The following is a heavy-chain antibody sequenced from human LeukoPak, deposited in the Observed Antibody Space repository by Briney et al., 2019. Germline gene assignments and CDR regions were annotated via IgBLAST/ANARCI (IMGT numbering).Heavy chain of an antibody. CDR3: ARDLGYGALDP. J-gene: IGHJ5*02. CDR1: GFTFTSYW. V-gene: IGHV3-7*01. D-gene: IGHD4-17*01. CDR2: INPDGSQT. Sequence: GGSLRLSCAASGFTFTSYWMNWVRQAPGKGLEWVALINPDGSQTNYGDSVKGRFTISRDNAENSLYLQMNSLRAEDTAVYYCARDLGYGALDPWGQGTLVTVSS.